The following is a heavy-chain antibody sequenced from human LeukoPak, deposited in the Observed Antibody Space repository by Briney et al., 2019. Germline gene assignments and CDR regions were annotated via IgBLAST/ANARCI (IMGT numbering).Heavy chain of an antibody. CDR3: ARWVSPYYFDY. V-gene: IGHV1-18*01. CDR1: GYTFTNYY. CDR2: FSTHNGDT. Sequence: ASVKVSFKCAGYTFTNYYITWVRQAPGQGLEWMGWFSTHNGDTNYAQNLQGRVTMTTDTSTSTAYMELRSLRSDDTAVYYCARWVSPYYFDYWGQGTLVTVSS. J-gene: IGHJ4*02.